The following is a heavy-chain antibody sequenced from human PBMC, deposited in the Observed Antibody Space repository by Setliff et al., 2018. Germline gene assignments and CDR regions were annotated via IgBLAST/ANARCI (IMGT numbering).Heavy chain of an antibody. CDR3: ARSPGTDDLY. Sequence: ASVKVSCKASGYTFIDYGMSWVRQAPGQSLEWMGWINTHTGNPTYAQGFTGRFVFSLDTSVSTAYLQISSLKSEDSAVYYCARSPGTDDLYWGQGTLVTVSS. CDR2: INTHTGNP. V-gene: IGHV7-4-1*02. D-gene: IGHD1-1*01. CDR1: GYTFIDYG. J-gene: IGHJ4*02.